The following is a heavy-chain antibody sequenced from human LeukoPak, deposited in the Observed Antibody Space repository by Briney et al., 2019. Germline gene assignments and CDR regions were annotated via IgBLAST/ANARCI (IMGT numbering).Heavy chain of an antibody. CDR3: ASAGFGELRPHDY. D-gene: IGHD3-10*01. CDR2: INHSGST. J-gene: IGHJ4*02. Sequence: SETLSLTCAVYGGSFSGCYWSWIRQPPGKGLEWVGEINHSGSTNYNPSLKSRVTISVDTSKNQFSLKLSSVTAADTAVYYCASAGFGELRPHDYWGQGTLVTVSS. V-gene: IGHV4-34*01. CDR1: GGSFSGCY.